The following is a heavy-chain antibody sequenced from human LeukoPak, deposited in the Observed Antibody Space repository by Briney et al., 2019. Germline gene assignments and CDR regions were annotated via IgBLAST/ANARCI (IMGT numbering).Heavy chain of an antibody. V-gene: IGHV2-5*02. CDR3: AHTGYSSSSIAFDI. J-gene: IGHJ3*02. D-gene: IGHD6-6*01. CDR2: SYWDDDK. CDR1: GFPRRTGGGG. Sequence: CGPTLVKPPQTLTLTCTFSGFPRRTGGGGVGWIRQPPGKALEWLPLSYWDDDKRYSPSLKSRFNIINDTSKNQVVLTMTNMDPVDTATYYCAHTGYSSSSIAFDIWGQGTMVTVSS.